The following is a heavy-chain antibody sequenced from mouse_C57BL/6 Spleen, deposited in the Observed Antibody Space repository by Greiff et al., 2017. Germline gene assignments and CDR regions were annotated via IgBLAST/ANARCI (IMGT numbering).Heavy chain of an antibody. D-gene: IGHD2-3*01. V-gene: IGHV1-50*01. J-gene: IGHJ2*01. CDR1: GYTFTSYW. Sequence: QVQLQQPGAELVKPGASVKLSCKASGYTFTSYWMQWVKQRPGQGLEWIGEIDPSDSYTNYNQKFKGKATLTVDTSSSTAYMQLSSLTSEDSAVYYCARGAYDGYFDYCGQGTTLTVSS. CDR2: IDPSDSYT. CDR3: ARGAYDGYFDY.